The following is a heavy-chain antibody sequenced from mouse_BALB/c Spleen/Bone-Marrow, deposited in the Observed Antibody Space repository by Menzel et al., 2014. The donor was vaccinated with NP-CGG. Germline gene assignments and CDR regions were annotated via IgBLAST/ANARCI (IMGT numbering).Heavy chain of an antibody. J-gene: IGHJ4*01. CDR3: ARDQSGFYAMDY. V-gene: IGHV2-6-7*01. Sequence: VNVVESGPGLVAPSQSLSITCTVSGFSLTGYGLNWVRQPPGKGLEWLGMIWGDGSTDYNSALKSRLSISKDNSKSQVFLKMNSLQTDDTARYYCARDQSGFYAMDYWGQGTSVTVSS. CDR1: GFSLTGYG. D-gene: IGHD4-1*01. CDR2: IWGDGST.